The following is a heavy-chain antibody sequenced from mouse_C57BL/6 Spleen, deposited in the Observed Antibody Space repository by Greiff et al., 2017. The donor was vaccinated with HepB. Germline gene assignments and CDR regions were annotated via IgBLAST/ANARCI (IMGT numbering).Heavy chain of an antibody. D-gene: IGHD4-1*02. CDR1: GFTFSDYG. CDR3: ARGSPTGTFAY. J-gene: IGHJ3*01. V-gene: IGHV5-17*01. CDR2: ISSGSSTI. Sequence: DVKLVESGGGLVKPGGSLKLSCAASGFTFSDYGMHWVRQAPEKGLEWVAYISSGSSTIYYADTVKGRFTISRDNAKNTLFLQMTSLRSEDTAMYYCARGSPTGTFAYWGQGTLVTVSA.